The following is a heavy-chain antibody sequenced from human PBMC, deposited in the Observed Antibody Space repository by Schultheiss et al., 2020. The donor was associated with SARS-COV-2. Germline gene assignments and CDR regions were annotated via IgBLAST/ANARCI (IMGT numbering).Heavy chain of an antibody. CDR1: GFTFSSYA. Sequence: GGPLRLSCAASGFTFSSYAMHWVRQAPGKGLEWVAVISYDGSNKYYADSVKGRFTISRDNSKNTLYLQMNSLRAEDTAVYYCVRGGPTIFGVVIDYWGQGTLVTVSS. CDR2: ISYDGSNK. J-gene: IGHJ4*02. CDR3: VRGGPTIFGVVIDY. D-gene: IGHD3-3*01. V-gene: IGHV3-30*01.